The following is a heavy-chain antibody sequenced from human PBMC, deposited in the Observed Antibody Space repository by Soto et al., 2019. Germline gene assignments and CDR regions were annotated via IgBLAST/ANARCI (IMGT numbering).Heavy chain of an antibody. CDR1: GFTVSSNY. J-gene: IGHJ6*02. CDR3: ARLELGPSGYYYYGMDV. CDR2: IYSGGST. V-gene: IGHV3-53*01. Sequence: PGGSLRLSCAASGFTVSSNYMSWVRQAPGKGLEWVSVIYSGGSTYYADSVKGRFTISRDNSKNTLYLQMNSLRAEDTAVYYCARLELGPSGYYYYGMDVWGQGTTVTVSS. D-gene: IGHD3-10*01.